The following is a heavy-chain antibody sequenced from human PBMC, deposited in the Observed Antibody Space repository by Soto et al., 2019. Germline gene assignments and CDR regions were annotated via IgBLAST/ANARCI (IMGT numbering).Heavy chain of an antibody. Sequence: ASVKVSCKASGYTFTSYGISWVRQAPGQGLEWMGWISAYNGNTNYAQKLQGRVTMTTDTSTSTAYMELRSLRSDDTAVYYCARDKGYGDYARGNAFDIWGQGTMVTVS. D-gene: IGHD4-17*01. V-gene: IGHV1-18*01. J-gene: IGHJ3*02. CDR1: GYTFTSYG. CDR3: ARDKGYGDYARGNAFDI. CDR2: ISAYNGNT.